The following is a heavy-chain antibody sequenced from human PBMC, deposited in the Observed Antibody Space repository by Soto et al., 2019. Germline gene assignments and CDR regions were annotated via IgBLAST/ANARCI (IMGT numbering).Heavy chain of an antibody. CDR1: GFTFSSYA. V-gene: IGHV3-23*01. CDR2: ISGSGGST. D-gene: IGHD3-22*01. J-gene: IGHJ4*02. Sequence: EVQLLESGGGLVQPGGSLRLSCAASGFTFSSYAMSWVRQAPGKGLEWVSAISGSGGSTYYADSVKGRFTISRDNSKNTLYLQMNSLRAEDTAVYYCARDWGVDYYDSTIVGSLEPWGQGTLVTVSS. CDR3: ARDWGVDYYDSTIVGSLEP.